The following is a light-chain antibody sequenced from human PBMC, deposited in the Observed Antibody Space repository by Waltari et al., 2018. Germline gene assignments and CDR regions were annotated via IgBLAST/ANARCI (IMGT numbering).Light chain of an antibody. Sequence: DIQMTQFPSSLSASVGDRVTLTCRASEDIGISLAWFQQKPGKAPKSLSYTASTLQSGVPSRFSGSGYGTDFTLTINSLQPEDFATYYCQQSNSYPLTFGQGTRLDIK. CDR1: EDIGIS. J-gene: IGKJ5*01. CDR2: TAS. V-gene: IGKV1-16*01. CDR3: QQSNSYPLT.